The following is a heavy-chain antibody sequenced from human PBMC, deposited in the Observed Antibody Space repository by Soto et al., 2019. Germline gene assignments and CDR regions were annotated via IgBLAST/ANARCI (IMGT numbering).Heavy chain of an antibody. CDR1: GFTFSSYS. CDR2: ISSSGGYI. D-gene: IGHD1-26*01. Sequence: EVQLVESGGGLVKPWGSLRLSCAASGFTFSSYSMNWVRQAPGTGLEWVSSISSSGGYIYYADSVKARFTISRDNATNSLSLQMNSLRAEDTAVYYCARKNNGASYHSDDAFDIWGQGTMVTVSS. V-gene: IGHV3-21*01. CDR3: ARKNNGASYHSDDAFDI. J-gene: IGHJ3*02.